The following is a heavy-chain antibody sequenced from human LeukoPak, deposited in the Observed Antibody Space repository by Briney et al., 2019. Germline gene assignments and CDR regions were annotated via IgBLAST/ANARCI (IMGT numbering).Heavy chain of an antibody. V-gene: IGHV3-23*01. Sequence: GGSLRLSWAPSEFTFTNYARSWVRQAPGKGLKWVSTISGSGGSLYYADSVKGRFPISRDNSKNTLYLQMNSLRAEDTAVYYCARENFDCLRPPPDPITDYWGQGTLVTVSS. CDR2: ISGSGGSL. D-gene: IGHD3-9*01. J-gene: IGHJ4*02. CDR1: EFTFTNYA. CDR3: ARENFDCLRPPPDPITDY.